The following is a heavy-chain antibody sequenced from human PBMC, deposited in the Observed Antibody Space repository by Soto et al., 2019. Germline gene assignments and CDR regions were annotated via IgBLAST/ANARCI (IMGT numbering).Heavy chain of an antibody. Sequence: PSETLSLTCIVSGGSISNYYWSWIRQPPGKGLEWIGYIYYSGSTNYNPSLTSRVTISVDTSKNQFSLKLSSVTAADTAVYYCARGPIFSGSDYYYSDYWGQGTLVTVSS. D-gene: IGHD1-26*01. V-gene: IGHV4-59*08. CDR3: ARGPIFSGSDYYYSDY. CDR2: IYYSGST. J-gene: IGHJ4*02. CDR1: GGSISNYY.